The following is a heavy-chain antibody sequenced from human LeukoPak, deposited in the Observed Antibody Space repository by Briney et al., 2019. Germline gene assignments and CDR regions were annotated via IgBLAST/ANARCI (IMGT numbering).Heavy chain of an antibody. CDR3: ARPLYYYDSSGYSSGSSFDP. J-gene: IGHJ5*02. CDR2: IYYSGST. Sequence: SETLSLTCTVSGGSISSSSYYWGWLRQPPGRGLEWIGSIYYSGSTYYNPSLKSRVTISVDTSKNQFSLKLSSVTAADTAVYYCARPLYYYDSSGYSSGSSFDPWGQGTLVTVSS. CDR1: GGSISSSSYY. D-gene: IGHD3-22*01. V-gene: IGHV4-39*01.